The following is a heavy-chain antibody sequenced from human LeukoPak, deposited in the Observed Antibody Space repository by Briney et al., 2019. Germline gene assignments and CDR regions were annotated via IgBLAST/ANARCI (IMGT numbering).Heavy chain of an antibody. D-gene: IGHD1-14*01. CDR3: ARRTPEEERVAVFSYYYYYMDV. J-gene: IGHJ6*03. CDR1: GGSISSYY. CDR2: IYYSGST. V-gene: IGHV4-59*08. Sequence: PSETLSLTCTVSGGSISSYYWSWIRQPPGKGLEWIGYIYYSGSTNYNPSLKSRVTISVDTSKNQFSLKLSSVTAADTAVYYCARRTPEEERVAVFSYYYYYMDVWGKGTTVTVSS.